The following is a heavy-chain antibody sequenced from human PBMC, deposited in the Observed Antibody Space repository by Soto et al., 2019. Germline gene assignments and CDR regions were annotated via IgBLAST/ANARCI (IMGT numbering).Heavy chain of an antibody. CDR3: ARDPQCSRTSCPFDY. D-gene: IGHD2-2*01. V-gene: IGHV4-4*02. CDR2: ISHTRNT. CDR1: IGSISSSTW. Sequence: SETLSLTCAVSIGSISSSTWWSWVRQPPGKGLEWIGEISHTRNTKYSPSLESRVTMAVDVSKNLLSLRLSSVTAADTAVYYCARDPQCSRTSCPFDYWGQGIQVTGSS. J-gene: IGHJ4*02.